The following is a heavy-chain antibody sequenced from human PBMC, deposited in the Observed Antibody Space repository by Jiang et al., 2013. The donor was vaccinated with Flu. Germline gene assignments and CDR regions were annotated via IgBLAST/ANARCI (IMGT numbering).Heavy chain of an antibody. Sequence: QTLSLTCAISGDSVSSNSAAWNWIRQPPSRGLEWLGRTYYRSKWYNDYAVSVKSRITINPDTSKNQFSLQLNSVTPEDTAVYYCARGPMHYYDSSGTGPLFDYWGQGTLVTVSS. D-gene: IGHD3-22*01. CDR3: ARGPMHYYDSSGTGPLFDY. CDR1: GDSVSSNSAA. J-gene: IGHJ4*02. CDR2: TYYRSKWYN. V-gene: IGHV6-1*01.